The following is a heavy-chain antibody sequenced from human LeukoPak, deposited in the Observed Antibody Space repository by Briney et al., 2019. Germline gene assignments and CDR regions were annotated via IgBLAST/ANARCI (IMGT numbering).Heavy chain of an antibody. CDR3: ARHPGYYYYYMDV. V-gene: IGHV4-34*01. Sequence: SETLSLTCAVYGGSFSGYYWSWIRQPPGKGLEWIGEINHSGSTNYNPSLKSRVTISVDTSKNQFSLKVTSVTAADTAVYYCARHPGYYYYYMDVWGKGTTVTISS. CDR1: GGSFSGYY. CDR2: INHSGST. J-gene: IGHJ6*03.